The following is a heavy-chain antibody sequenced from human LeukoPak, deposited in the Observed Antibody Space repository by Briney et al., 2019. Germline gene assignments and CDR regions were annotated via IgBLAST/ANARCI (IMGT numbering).Heavy chain of an antibody. V-gene: IGHV4-61*05. J-gene: IGHJ4*02. CDR3: ARVRYYDSSGIDY. CDR2: IYASGST. CDR1: GGSISSSSYY. D-gene: IGHD3-22*01. Sequence: SETLSLTCTVSGGSISSSSYYWGWIRQPPGKGLEWIGRIYASGSTNYNPSLKSRVTMSVDTSKNQFSLELISVTAADTAIYYCARVRYYDSSGIDYWGQGTLVTVSS.